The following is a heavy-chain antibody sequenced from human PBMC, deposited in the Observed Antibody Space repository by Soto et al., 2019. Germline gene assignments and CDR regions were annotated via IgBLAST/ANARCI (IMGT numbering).Heavy chain of an antibody. CDR2: MDGSGGHK. J-gene: IGHJ4*02. D-gene: IGHD2-2*02. CDR3: AKVKDIVVVSASIVGHGYFDY. Sequence: GGSRRLSCAASRCSFSNYALTWVGQAPGKCVEWVSTMDGSGGHKYYADSVRGRFIISRENPKNTLFLQMNSLRADGTAVYYCAKVKDIVVVSASIVGHGYFDYWGQGILVTVSS. CDR1: RCSFSNYA. V-gene: IGHV3-23*01.